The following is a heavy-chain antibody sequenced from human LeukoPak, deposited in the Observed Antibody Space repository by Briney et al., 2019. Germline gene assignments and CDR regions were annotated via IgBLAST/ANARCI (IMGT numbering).Heavy chain of an antibody. D-gene: IGHD3-22*01. Sequence: SETLSLTCTVSIGSITNYYWSWIRQPAGRGLEWIGRICSGGNTNYNPSLESRVTMSVDTSRNQFSLKVSSVTAADTAVYYCARSDYRASGYYYFDSWGQGTLVSVSS. CDR1: IGSITNYY. CDR2: ICSGGNT. J-gene: IGHJ4*02. V-gene: IGHV4-4*07. CDR3: ARSDYRASGYYYFDS.